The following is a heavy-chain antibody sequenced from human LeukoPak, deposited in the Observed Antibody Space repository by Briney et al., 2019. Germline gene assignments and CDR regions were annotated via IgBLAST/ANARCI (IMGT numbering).Heavy chain of an antibody. Sequence: PGRSLRLSCAASGFTFSSYGMHWVRQAPGKGLEWVSSISSSISYIYYADSVKGRFTISRDNAKNSLYLQMNSLRAEDTAVYYCAREWTVGGTSVFEYWGQGTLVTVSS. V-gene: IGHV3-21*01. D-gene: IGHD1-26*01. J-gene: IGHJ4*02. CDR1: GFTFSSYG. CDR2: ISSSISYI. CDR3: AREWTVGGTSVFEY.